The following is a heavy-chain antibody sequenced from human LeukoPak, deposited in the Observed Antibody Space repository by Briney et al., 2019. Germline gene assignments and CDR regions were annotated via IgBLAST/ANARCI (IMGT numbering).Heavy chain of an antibody. CDR1: GGSISSGSYY. V-gene: IGHV4-61*02. Sequence: SQTLSLTCTVSGGSISSGSYYWSWIRQPAGKGLEWIGRIYTSGSTNYNPSLKSRVTISVDTSKNQFSLKLSSVTAADTAVYYCARVGGSGSSRTFDYWGQGTLVTVSS. CDR3: ARVGGSGSSRTFDY. D-gene: IGHD3-10*01. J-gene: IGHJ4*02. CDR2: IYTSGST.